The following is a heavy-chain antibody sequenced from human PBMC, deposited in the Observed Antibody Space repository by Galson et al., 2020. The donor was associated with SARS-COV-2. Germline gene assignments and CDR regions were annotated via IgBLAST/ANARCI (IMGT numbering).Heavy chain of an antibody. J-gene: IGHJ6*03. V-gene: IGHV3-15*01. CDR2: IKSKTDGGTT. Sequence: GESLKISCAASGFTFSNAWMSWVRQAPGKGLEWVGRIKSKTDGGTTDYAAPVKGRFTISRDDSKNTLYLQMNSLKTEDTAVYYCTTDIDIVVVPAAIFPYYYMDVWGKGTTVTVSS. D-gene: IGHD2-2*02. CDR3: TTDIDIVVVPAAIFPYYYMDV. CDR1: GFTFSNAW.